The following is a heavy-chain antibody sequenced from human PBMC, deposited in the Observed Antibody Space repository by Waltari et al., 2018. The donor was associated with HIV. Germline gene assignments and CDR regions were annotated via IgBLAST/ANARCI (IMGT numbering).Heavy chain of an antibody. J-gene: IGHJ4*02. Sequence: QVQLRESGPRLVQTLETLSLSCSVSGSSLVDGYYWAWIRQSPDVGLEWIATIYHNGKTDYNPSFGGRVTTSVDISRNRFSLKMTSMRATDTALYFCARDWGLSTGPFDFWGQGIHVTVSS. D-gene: IGHD2-21*01. CDR2: IYHNGKT. CDR3: ARDWGLSTGPFDF. V-gene: IGHV4-38-2*02. CDR1: GSSLVDGYY.